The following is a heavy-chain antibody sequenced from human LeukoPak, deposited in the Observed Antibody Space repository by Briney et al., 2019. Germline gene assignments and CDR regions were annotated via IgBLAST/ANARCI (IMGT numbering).Heavy chain of an antibody. D-gene: IGHD2-15*01. CDR1: GFTVSSNY. V-gene: IGHV3-53*01. J-gene: IGHJ6*03. CDR3: ARGHGVVYYYMDV. CDR2: IYSGGST. Sequence: GGSLRLSCAASGFTVSSNYMSWVRQAPGKGLEWVSVIYSGGSTYYADSVKGRFTISRDNSKSTLYIQMNSLRAEDTAVYYCARGHGVVYYYMDVWGKGTTVTISS.